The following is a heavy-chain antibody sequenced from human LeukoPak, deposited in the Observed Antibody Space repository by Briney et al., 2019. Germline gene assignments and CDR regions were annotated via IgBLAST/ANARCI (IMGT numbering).Heavy chain of an antibody. Sequence: GGSLRLSCAASGFTFSSYEMNWVRQARGKELEWVSYISSSGGTVHYADSVKGRFTISRDNAKNSLYLQMNNLRAEDTAVYYCARDTAAVGTSWGQGTLVTVSS. CDR3: ARDTAAVGTS. V-gene: IGHV3-48*03. J-gene: IGHJ4*02. CDR2: ISSSGGTV. D-gene: IGHD6-13*01. CDR1: GFTFSSYE.